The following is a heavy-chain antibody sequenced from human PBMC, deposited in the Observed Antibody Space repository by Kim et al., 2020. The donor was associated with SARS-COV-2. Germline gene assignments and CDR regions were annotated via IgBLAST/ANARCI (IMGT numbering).Heavy chain of an antibody. V-gene: IGHV3-33*06. CDR2: IWYDGSNK. Sequence: GGSLRLSCAASGFTFSSYGMHWVRQAPGKGLEWVAVIWYDGSNKYYADSVKGRFTISRDNSKNTLYLQMNSLRAEDTAVYYCAKSRYYDILTGPSRIRGQGTLVTVSS. CDR1: GFTFSSYG. CDR3: AKSRYYDILTGPSRI. J-gene: IGHJ4*02. D-gene: IGHD3-9*01.